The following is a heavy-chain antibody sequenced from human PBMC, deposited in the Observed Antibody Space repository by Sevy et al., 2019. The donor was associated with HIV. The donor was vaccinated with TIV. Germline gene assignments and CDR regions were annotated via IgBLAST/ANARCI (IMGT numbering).Heavy chain of an antibody. J-gene: IGHJ6*02. CDR2: IKRIADGGTI. V-gene: IGHV3-15*05. CDR1: GFTFTYAW. D-gene: IGHD2-8*02. CDR3: STDPFILLLVTDGMDV. Sequence: GGSLRLSCAASGFTFTYAWMNWVRQAPGKGLEWVGRIKRIADGGTIDYAAPVKGRFIISRDDSKNTLYLQRNSLKTKDTGVYYCSTDPFILLLVTDGMDVWGQGTTVTVSS.